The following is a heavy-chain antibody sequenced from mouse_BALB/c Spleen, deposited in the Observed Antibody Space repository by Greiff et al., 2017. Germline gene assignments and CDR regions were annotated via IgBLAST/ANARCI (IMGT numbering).Heavy chain of an antibody. Sequence: EVKLQESGGGLVQPGGSRKLSCAASGFTFSSFGMHWVRQAPEKGLEWVAYISSGSSTIYYADTVKGRFTISRDNPKNTLFLQMTSLRSEDTAMYYCARLGITTGYFDYWGQGTTLTVSS. D-gene: IGHD2-4*01. V-gene: IGHV5-17*02. CDR2: ISSGSSTI. CDR3: ARLGITTGYFDY. CDR1: GFTFSSFG. J-gene: IGHJ2*01.